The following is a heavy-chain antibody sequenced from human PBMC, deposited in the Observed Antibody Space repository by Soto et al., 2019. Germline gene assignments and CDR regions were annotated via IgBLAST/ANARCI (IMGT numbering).Heavy chain of an antibody. J-gene: IGHJ6*02. CDR3: ASARATITGYYYYGMDV. CDR1: GGTFSSYA. D-gene: IGHD5-12*01. V-gene: IGHV1-69*13. Sequence: SVKVSCKXSGGTFSSYAISWVRQAPGQGLEWMGGIIPIFGTANYAQKFQGRVTITADESTSTAYMELSSLRSEDTAVYYCASARATITGYYYYGMDVWGQGTTVTVS. CDR2: IIPIFGTA.